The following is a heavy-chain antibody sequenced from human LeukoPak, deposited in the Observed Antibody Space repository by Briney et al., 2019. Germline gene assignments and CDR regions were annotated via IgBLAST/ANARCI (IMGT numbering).Heavy chain of an antibody. CDR2: VSFDGNNM. Sequence: GGSLRLSCAASGFIFSSFGMHWVRLAPGKGLEWVAVVSFDGNNMYYGDSVKGRFTISRDNSKNTLYLQMNSLRAEDTAVYYCAKDSPSRTATTEVPVDCWGQGTLVTVSS. D-gene: IGHD1/OR15-1a*01. J-gene: IGHJ4*02. CDR1: GFIFSSFG. CDR3: AKDSPSRTATTEVPVDC. V-gene: IGHV3-30*18.